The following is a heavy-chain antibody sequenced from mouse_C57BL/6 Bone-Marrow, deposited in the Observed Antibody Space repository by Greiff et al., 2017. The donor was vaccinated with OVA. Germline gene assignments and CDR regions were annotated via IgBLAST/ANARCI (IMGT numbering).Heavy chain of an antibody. V-gene: IGHV1-82*01. D-gene: IGHD2-2*01. CDR1: GYAFSSSW. J-gene: IGHJ1*03. CDR3: ARLNGYYWYFDV. CDR2: IYPGDGDT. Sequence: VKVVESGPELVKPGASVKISCKASGYAFSSSWMNWVKQRPGKGLEWIGRIYPGDGDTNYNGKFKGKATLTGDKSSSTAYMQLSSLTSEDSAVYFCARLNGYYWYFDVWGTGTTVTVSS.